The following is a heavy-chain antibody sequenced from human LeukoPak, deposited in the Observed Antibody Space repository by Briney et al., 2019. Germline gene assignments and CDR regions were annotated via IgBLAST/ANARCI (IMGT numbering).Heavy chain of an antibody. V-gene: IGHV4-59*01. CDR2: IYYSGSI. J-gene: IGHJ6*03. CDR3: ARENHDYSNYYYYYYMDV. Sequence: SETLSLTCTVSGGSISSYYWSWIRQPPGKGLEWIGYIYYSGSINYNPSLKSRVTISVDTSKNQFSLKLSSVTAADTAVYYCARENHDYSNYYYYYYMDVWGKGTTVTVSS. CDR1: GGSISSYY. D-gene: IGHD4-11*01.